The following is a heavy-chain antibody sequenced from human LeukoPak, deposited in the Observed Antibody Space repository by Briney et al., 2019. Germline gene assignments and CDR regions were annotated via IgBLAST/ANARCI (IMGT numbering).Heavy chain of an antibody. V-gene: IGHV3-7*04. CDR3: ARGTVTSRTWYFDL. D-gene: IGHD4-17*01. Sequence: PGGSLRLSCAASGFTFSSYWMSWVRQAPGKGLEWVANIKQDGSEKYYVDSVKGRFTISRDNAKNSLYLQMNSLRAEDTAVYYCARGTVTSRTWYFDLWGRGTLATVSS. J-gene: IGHJ2*01. CDR1: GFTFSSYW. CDR2: IKQDGSEK.